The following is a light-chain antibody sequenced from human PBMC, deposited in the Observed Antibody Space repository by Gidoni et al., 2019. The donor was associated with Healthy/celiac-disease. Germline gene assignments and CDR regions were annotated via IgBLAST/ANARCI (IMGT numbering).Light chain of an antibody. CDR3: QQSDRPRRVT. J-gene: IGKJ3*01. CDR1: QSISSY. Sequence: DIQLTQSPSSLSASVGDRCTITCRASQSISSYLHGYQQKPGKAPKLLIYAASSLQSAVPSRFSGSGSGTDVTTIISSMQEDEVATYYCQQSDRPRRVTFGPGTKVDIK. CDR2: AAS. V-gene: IGKV1-39*01.